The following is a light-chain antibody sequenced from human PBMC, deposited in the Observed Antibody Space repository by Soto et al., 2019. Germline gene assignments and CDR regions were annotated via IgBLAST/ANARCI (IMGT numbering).Light chain of an antibody. J-gene: IGLJ2*01. CDR2: DVI. V-gene: IGLV2-8*01. Sequence: QSALTQPPSASGSPGQSVTISCSGSSSDVGGYNFVSWYQQHPGKAPQLLIYDVIERPSGVPDRFSGSKSGNTASRTVSGLQADDEADYYCSSYAGTNIPVVFGGGTKLTVL. CDR3: SSYAGTNIPVV. CDR1: SSDVGGYNF.